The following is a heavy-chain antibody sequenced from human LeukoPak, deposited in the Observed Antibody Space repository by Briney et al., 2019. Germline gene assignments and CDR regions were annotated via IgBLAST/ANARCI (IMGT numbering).Heavy chain of an antibody. J-gene: IGHJ4*02. CDR1: GYTFTSYD. CDR3: ARGPGGHYYGSGSFDY. Sequence: ASVKVSCKASGYTFTSYDISWVRQATGQGLEWMGWMNPNSGNTGYAQKFQGRVTITTDTSTSTAYMELRSLRSDDTAVYYCARGPGGHYYGSGSFDYWGQGTLVTVSS. V-gene: IGHV1-8*03. CDR2: MNPNSGNT. D-gene: IGHD3-10*01.